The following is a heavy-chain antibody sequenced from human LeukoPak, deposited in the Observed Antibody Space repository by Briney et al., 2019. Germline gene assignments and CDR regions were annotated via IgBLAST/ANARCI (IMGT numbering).Heavy chain of an antibody. V-gene: IGHV4-4*07. CDR2: IYTSGST. D-gene: IGHD6-19*01. CDR1: GGSISRYY. J-gene: IGHJ4*02. CDR3: ARDNKVAGTVDY. Sequence: SSETLSLTCTVSGGSISRYYWSWIRQPAGKGLEWIGRIYTSGSTNYNPSLKSRVTMSVDTSKNQFSLKLSSVTAADTAVYYCARDNKVAGTVDYWGQGTLVTVSS.